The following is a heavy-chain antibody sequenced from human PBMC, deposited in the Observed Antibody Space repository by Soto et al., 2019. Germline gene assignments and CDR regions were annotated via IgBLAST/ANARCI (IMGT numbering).Heavy chain of an antibody. Sequence: QAQLEQSGGEVKKPGSSVKVSCKASRVAFSKFIVTWVRQAPGLGLAWVGGIIPIFGTANYAQKFQGRVTITADESTSTSYMEVNNLRSEDTAVYYCAKVRYSSPMGYYYGMDVWGQGTTGTVSS. D-gene: IGHD6-19*01. CDR2: IIPIFGTA. CDR3: AKVRYSSPMGYYYGMDV. V-gene: IGHV1-69*01. CDR1: RVAFSKFI. J-gene: IGHJ6*02.